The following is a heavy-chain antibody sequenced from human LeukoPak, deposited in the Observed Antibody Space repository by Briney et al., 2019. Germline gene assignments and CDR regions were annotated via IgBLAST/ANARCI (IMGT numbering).Heavy chain of an antibody. D-gene: IGHD4-17*01. CDR2: IYYSGST. CDR3: ARHYYSDPFDY. V-gene: IGHV4-59*01. CDR1: GGSISSYY. Sequence: SETLSLTCTVSGGSISSYYWSWIRPPPGKGLEWIGYIYYSGSTNYNPSLESRVTISVDTSKNQFSLKLSSVTAADTAVYYCARHYYSDPFDYWGQGTLVTVSS. J-gene: IGHJ4*02.